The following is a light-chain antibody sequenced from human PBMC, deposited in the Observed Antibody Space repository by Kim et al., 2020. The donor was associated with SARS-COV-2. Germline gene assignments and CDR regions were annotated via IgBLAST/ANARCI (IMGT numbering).Light chain of an antibody. CDR1: QSVSSS. Sequence: EIVLTQSPGTLSLSPGERATLPCRASQSVSSSLAWYQHKPGQAPRLLIYDASNGATGIPARFSGSGSGTDFTLTISSLEPEDFAVYYCQQGSNWPLTFGGGTKVDIK. J-gene: IGKJ4*01. CDR2: DAS. V-gene: IGKV3-11*01. CDR3: QQGSNWPLT.